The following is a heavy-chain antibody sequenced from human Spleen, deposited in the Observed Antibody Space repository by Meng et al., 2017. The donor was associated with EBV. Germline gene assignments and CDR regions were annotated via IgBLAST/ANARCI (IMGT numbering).Heavy chain of an antibody. CDR2: INTNTGNP. CDR3: AREGAVAGFGV. D-gene: IGHD6-19*01. CDR1: GYTFSNYA. Sequence: QVRLLQSGPGLNMPGASVRVSCKASGYTFSNYAMNWVQQTPGQGLEWVGWINTNTGNPTYAQDFTGRFVFSLDPSVSTAFLQINSLKAEDTAVYYCAREGAVAGFGVWGQGTMVTVSS. J-gene: IGHJ6*02. V-gene: IGHV7-4-1*02.